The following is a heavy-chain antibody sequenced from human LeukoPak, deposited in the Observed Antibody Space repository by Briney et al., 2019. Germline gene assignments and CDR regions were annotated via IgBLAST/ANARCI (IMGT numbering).Heavy chain of an antibody. CDR3: ATLSAVAKKLADY. CDR2: FDPEDGET. J-gene: IGHJ4*02. D-gene: IGHD6-19*01. Sequence: ASVKVSCKVSGYTLTKLSMHWVRQAPGKGLEWMGGFDPEDGETIYAQKFQGRVTMTEDTSTDTAYMELSSLRSEDTAVYYCATLSAVAKKLADYWGQGTLVTVSS. V-gene: IGHV1-24*01. CDR1: GYTLTKLS.